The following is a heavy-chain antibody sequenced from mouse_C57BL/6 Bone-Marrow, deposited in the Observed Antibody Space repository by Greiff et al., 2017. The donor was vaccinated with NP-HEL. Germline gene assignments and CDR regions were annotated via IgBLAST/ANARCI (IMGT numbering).Heavy chain of an antibody. V-gene: IGHV1-64*01. J-gene: IGHJ3*01. CDR2: IHPNSGST. CDR1: GYTFTSYW. Sequence: QVQLQQSGAELVKPGASVKLSCKASGYTFTSYWMHWVKQRPGQGLEWIGMIHPNSGSTNYNEKFKSKATLTVDKSSSTAYMQLSSLTSEDSAVYYCASPFYYGYDPSFAYWGQGTLVTVSA. D-gene: IGHD2-2*01. CDR3: ASPFYYGYDPSFAY.